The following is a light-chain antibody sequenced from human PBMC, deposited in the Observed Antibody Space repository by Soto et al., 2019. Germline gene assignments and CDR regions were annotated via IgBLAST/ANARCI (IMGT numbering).Light chain of an antibody. CDR3: QSFDTSLSGFVV. CDR2: DNN. Sequence: QSVLTQPPSMSGAPGQRVTISCTGSSSNIGAGYDVHWYQPHPGTAPKLLIFDNNNRPSGVPDRFSGSKSDTSASLAITWLQAEDEADYYCQSFDTSLSGFVVFGGGTKRTVL. V-gene: IGLV1-40*01. CDR1: SSNIGAGYD. J-gene: IGLJ2*01.